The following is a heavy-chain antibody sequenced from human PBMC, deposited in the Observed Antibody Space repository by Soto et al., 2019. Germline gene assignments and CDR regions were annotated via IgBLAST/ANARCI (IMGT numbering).Heavy chain of an antibody. J-gene: IGHJ6*03. Sequence: GASVKVSCKASGYTFTSYARQWVRQAPGQSREWMGWINAGNGNTKYSQQFQGRVTITRDTSASTAYMELSSLRSEDTAVYYCARGEIVVVVAPYYYYYMDVWGKGPTVTVSS. CDR3: ARGEIVVVVAPYYYYYMDV. CDR2: INAGNGNT. D-gene: IGHD2-15*01. CDR1: GYTFTSYA. V-gene: IGHV1-3*01.